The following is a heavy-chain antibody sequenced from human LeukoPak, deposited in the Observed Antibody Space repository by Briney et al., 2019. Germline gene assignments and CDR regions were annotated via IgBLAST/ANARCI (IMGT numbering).Heavy chain of an antibody. D-gene: IGHD3-10*01. V-gene: IGHV4-34*01. Sequence: PSETLSLTCAVYGGSFSGYYWSWIRQPPGKGLEWIGEIDHRGSTNYNPSLKSRVTISVDTSKNQFSLKLSSVTAADTAVYYCATVVGGSYYLAVDYWGQGTLVTVSS. J-gene: IGHJ4*02. CDR2: IDHRGST. CDR3: ATVVGGSYYLAVDY. CDR1: GGSFSGYY.